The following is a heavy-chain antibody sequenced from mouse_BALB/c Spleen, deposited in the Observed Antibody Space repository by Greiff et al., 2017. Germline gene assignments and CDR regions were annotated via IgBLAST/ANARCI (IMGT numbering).Heavy chain of an antibody. Sequence: VHVKQSGPELMKPGASVKISCKASGYSFTSYYMHWVKQSHGKSLEWIGYIDPYNGGTSYNQKFKGKATLTVDKSSSTAYMHLASLTSEDSAVYDCERGPLMDYWGQGTSVTVSS. V-gene: IGHV1S135*01. CDR2: IDPYNGGT. CDR1: GYSFTSYY. CDR3: ERGPLMDY. J-gene: IGHJ4*01.